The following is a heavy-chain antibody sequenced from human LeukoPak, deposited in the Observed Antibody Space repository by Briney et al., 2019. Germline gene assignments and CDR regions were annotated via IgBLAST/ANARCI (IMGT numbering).Heavy chain of an antibody. Sequence: GGSLRLSCAASGFTFSSYEMNWVRQAPGKGLEWVSYISSSGSTIYYADSVKGRFTISRDNAKNSLYLQMNSLRAEDTAVYCCARVSVAGYVDYWGQGTLVTVSS. D-gene: IGHD6-19*01. CDR1: GFTFSSYE. CDR3: ARVSVAGYVDY. CDR2: ISSSGSTI. V-gene: IGHV3-48*03. J-gene: IGHJ4*02.